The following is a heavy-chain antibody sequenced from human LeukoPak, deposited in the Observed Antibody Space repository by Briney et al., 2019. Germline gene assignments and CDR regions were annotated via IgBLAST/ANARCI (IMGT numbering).Heavy chain of an antibody. CDR2: INPDGSGK. V-gene: IGHV3-7*01. Sequence: GGSLRLSCAASGFTFNSYWMIWVRQAPGKGLEWVANINPDGSGKYYVDSVKGRFTISRDNAKKSPYLQMNSLRAEDTAVYYCASKQGDYWGQGTLVTVSS. J-gene: IGHJ4*02. CDR3: ASKQGDY. CDR1: GFTFNSYW.